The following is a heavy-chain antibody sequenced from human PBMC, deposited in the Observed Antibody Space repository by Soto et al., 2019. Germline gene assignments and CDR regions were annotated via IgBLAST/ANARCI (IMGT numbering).Heavy chain of an antibody. CDR1: GGTFSSYA. Sequence: SVKVSCKASGGTFSSYAISWVRQAPGQGLEWMGGIIPIFGTANYAQKFQGRVTITADESTSTAYMGLSSLRSEDTAVYYCARVRQLVGYFYYYMDVWGKGTTVTVSS. CDR3: ARVRQLVGYFYYYMDV. CDR2: IIPIFGTA. V-gene: IGHV1-69*13. J-gene: IGHJ6*03. D-gene: IGHD6-6*01.